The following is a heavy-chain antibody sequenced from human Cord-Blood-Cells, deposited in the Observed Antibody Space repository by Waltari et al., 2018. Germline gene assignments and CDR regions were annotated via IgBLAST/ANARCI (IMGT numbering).Heavy chain of an antibody. V-gene: IGHV2-5*02. CDR2: VYWDADK. D-gene: IGHD3-22*01. Sequence: ITLNESGTSLGQPTESLTLTCTCSGLSLSTGGVGVGWIRQPPGKALEWLVRVYWDADKRYSPTLNSSLTSPEDTSKNPVVLKMTMMDPVDTATDSGAYCNQITSSAVVFKDWFDPWGKGTLVTVSS. J-gene: IGHJ5*02. CDR1: GLSLSTGGVG. CDR3: AYCNQITSSAVVFKDWFDP.